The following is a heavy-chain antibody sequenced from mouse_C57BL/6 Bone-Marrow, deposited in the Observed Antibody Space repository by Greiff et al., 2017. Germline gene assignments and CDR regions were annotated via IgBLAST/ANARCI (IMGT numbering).Heavy chain of an antibody. CDR2: ILPGSGST. V-gene: IGHV1-9*01. D-gene: IGHD2-4*01. Sequence: SGAELMKPGASVKLSCKATGYTFTGYWIEWVKQRPGHGLEWIGEILPGSGSTNYNEKFKGKATFTADTSSNTAYMQLSSRTTEDSAIYYCARPLYYDYSWFAYWGQGTLVTVSA. CDR3: ARPLYYDYSWFAY. J-gene: IGHJ3*01. CDR1: GYTFTGYW.